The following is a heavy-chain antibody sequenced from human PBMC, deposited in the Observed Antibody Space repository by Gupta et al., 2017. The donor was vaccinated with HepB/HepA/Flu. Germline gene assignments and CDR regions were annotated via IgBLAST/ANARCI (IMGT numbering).Heavy chain of an antibody. CDR3: TTPLTTGYY. Sequence: EVQLVESGGGLVKPGGSLRVSCAASGFTFSNAWMSWVRQAPGKGLEWVGRIKNKIDGETIDYAAPVKGRFTISRDDSKNILYLQMNSLKVEDTAVYYCTTPLTTGYYWGQGTLVTVSS. J-gene: IGHJ4*02. CDR2: IKNKIDGETI. D-gene: IGHD1-1*01. V-gene: IGHV3-15*01. CDR1: GFTFSNAW.